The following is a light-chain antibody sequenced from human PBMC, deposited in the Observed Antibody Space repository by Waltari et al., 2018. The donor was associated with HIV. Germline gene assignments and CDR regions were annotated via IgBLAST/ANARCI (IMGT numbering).Light chain of an antibody. V-gene: IGKV1-33*01. CDR2: DAS. CDR1: QDISNY. J-gene: IGKJ4*02. Sequence: DIQMTQSPSSLSASVGDRVTITCQASQDISNYLNWYQQKPGKASKLLIYDASNLETGVPSRLSGSGSGTDFTVTISSLQPEDIATYYCQQYDNLPSFGGGTKVEIK. CDR3: QQYDNLPS.